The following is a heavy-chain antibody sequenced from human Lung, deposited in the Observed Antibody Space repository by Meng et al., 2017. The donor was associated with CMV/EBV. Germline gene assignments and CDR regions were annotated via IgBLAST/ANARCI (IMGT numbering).Heavy chain of an antibody. Sequence: ESLKISXKGSGYSFTSYWIGWVRQMPGKGLEWMGIIYPGDSDTRYSPSFQGQVTISADKSISTAYLQWSSLKASDTAMYYCARRPRRFLEWFDGMDVWGQGTTVTVSS. CDR2: IYPGDSDT. CDR1: GYSFTSYW. CDR3: ARRPRRFLEWFDGMDV. J-gene: IGHJ6*02. D-gene: IGHD3-3*01. V-gene: IGHV5-51*01.